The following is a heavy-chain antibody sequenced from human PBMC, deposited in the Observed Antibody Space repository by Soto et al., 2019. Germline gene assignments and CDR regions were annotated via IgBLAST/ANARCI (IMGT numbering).Heavy chain of an antibody. CDR3: AKKVNSGPGSQYFDY. Sequence: GGSLRLSCAASGFTFSSYSMSWVRQAPGKGLEWVSGFRTSGDGGTTYYADSVKGRFTISRDNSKNMLFLQMNSLRAEDTAIYYCAKKVNSGPGSQYFDYWGQGTLVTV. V-gene: IGHV3-23*01. D-gene: IGHD3-10*01. J-gene: IGHJ4*02. CDR1: GFTFSSYS. CDR2: FRTSGDGGTT.